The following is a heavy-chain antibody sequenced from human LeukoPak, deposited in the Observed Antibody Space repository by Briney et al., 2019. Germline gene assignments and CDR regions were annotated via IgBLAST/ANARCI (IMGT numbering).Heavy chain of an antibody. Sequence: GALRLSCAASGFTFSSYWMNWVRQAPGKGLVWVSRIKPDGSSITYADSVKGRFTVSRDNAKNMLYLQMNSLRAEDTAVYYCATLYGGSTDYWGQGTLVTVSS. J-gene: IGHJ4*02. CDR1: GFTFSSYW. V-gene: IGHV3-74*01. D-gene: IGHD5-12*01. CDR2: IKPDGSSI. CDR3: ATLYGGSTDY.